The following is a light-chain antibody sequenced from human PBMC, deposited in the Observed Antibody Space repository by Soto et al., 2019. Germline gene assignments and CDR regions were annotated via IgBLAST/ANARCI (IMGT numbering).Light chain of an antibody. V-gene: IGKV3-15*01. CDR1: QSVDNN. CDR3: QQYNDMPPIT. Sequence: EIVRPQSPVTLSASPGESATLSCRASQSVDNNVAWYQQKPGQAPRLLIVGSFARATGIPARFSGSGSGSEFTLTISGLQSEDFAVYYCQQYNDMPPITFGQGTLLAIK. CDR2: GSF. J-gene: IGKJ5*01.